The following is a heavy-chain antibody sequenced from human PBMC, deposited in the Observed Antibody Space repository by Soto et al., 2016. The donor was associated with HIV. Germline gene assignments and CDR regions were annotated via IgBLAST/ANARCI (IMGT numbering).Heavy chain of an antibody. CDR3: ARINDDSNFVFDV. D-gene: IGHD4-4*01. J-gene: IGHJ3*01. CDR2: ISGSSRYT. CDR1: GFNFSDYY. Sequence: QVQLAESGGRLVKPGGSLRLSCTTSGFNFSDYYMSWIRQAPGKGLEWISYISGSSRYTNDADSVRGRFTISRDNAKTSLFLHMDNVRVEDTAVYYCARINDDSNFVFDVWGQGTMVTVSS. V-gene: IGHV3-11*05.